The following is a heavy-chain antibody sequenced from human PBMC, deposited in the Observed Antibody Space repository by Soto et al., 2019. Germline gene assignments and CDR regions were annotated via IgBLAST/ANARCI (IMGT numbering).Heavy chain of an antibody. CDR2: ISAYNGNT. J-gene: IGHJ6*02. CDR1: GYTFTSYG. CDR3: ARTGTTVTTYYYYGMDV. D-gene: IGHD4-4*01. Sequence: GASVKVSCKASGYTFTSYGISWVRQAPGQGLEWMGWISAYNGNTNYAQKLQGRVTMTTDTSTSTAYMELRSLRSDDTAVYYCARTGTTVTTYYYYGMDVWGQGTTVTVSS. V-gene: IGHV1-18*01.